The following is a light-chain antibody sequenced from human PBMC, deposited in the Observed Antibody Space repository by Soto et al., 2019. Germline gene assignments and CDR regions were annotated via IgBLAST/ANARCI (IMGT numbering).Light chain of an antibody. Sequence: QSVLTQPPSVSAAPGRRATISCSEGASTVGPYSVSWYQQLPGTAPKPLIYDSATRPSGIPGRFSGSKSGTSATLGITGLQTGDEAEYYCGVWDRSLTTYVFGPGTKLT. V-gene: IGLV1-51*01. CDR1: ASTVGPYS. CDR3: GVWDRSLTTYV. J-gene: IGLJ1*01. CDR2: DSA.